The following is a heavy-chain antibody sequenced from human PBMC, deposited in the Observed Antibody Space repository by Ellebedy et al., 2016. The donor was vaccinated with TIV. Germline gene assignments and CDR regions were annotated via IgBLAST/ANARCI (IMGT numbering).Heavy chain of an antibody. CDR3: ARWFGELLYVRWFDP. CDR1: GDSIISSAYY. V-gene: IGHV4-39*01. J-gene: IGHJ5*02. CDR2: ISYSGYT. Sequence: SETLSLTCSVSGDSIISSAYYWGWIRQPPGKGLEWIGSISYSGYTQYNPPLKSRVTISVDTSKNQFSLKLSSVTAADTAVYYCARWFGELLYVRWFDPWGQGTLVTVSS. D-gene: IGHD3-10*01.